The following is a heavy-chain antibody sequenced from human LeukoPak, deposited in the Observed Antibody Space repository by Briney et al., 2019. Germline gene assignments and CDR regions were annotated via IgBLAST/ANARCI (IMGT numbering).Heavy chain of an antibody. CDR1: GVSISSYY. V-gene: IGHV4-59*01. Sequence: PSETLSLTCTVSGVSISSYYWSWIRQPPGKGLEWIGNIYYSGSTNYNSSLKSRVTISIDRSKNQFSLKLNSVTAADTAVYYCARDATGANWYFDLWGRGTLVTVSS. CDR2: IYYSGST. D-gene: IGHD2-15*01. J-gene: IGHJ2*01. CDR3: ARDATGANWYFDL.